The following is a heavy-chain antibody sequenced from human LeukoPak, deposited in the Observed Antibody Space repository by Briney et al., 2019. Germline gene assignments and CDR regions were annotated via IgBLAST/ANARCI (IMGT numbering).Heavy chain of an antibody. CDR3: ARDWGRDGYNFDAFDI. CDR1: GYTFTSYG. V-gene: IGHV1-18*01. D-gene: IGHD5-24*01. CDR2: ISAYNGNT. J-gene: IGHJ3*02. Sequence: WASVKVSCKASGYTFTSYGISWVRQAPGQGLEWMGWISAYNGNTNYVQKLQGRVTMTTDTSTSTAYMELRSLRSDDTAVYYCARDWGRDGYNFDAFDIWGQGTMVTVSS.